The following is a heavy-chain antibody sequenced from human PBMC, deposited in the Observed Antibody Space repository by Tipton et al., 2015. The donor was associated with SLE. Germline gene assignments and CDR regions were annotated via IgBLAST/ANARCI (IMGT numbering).Heavy chain of an antibody. CDR3: ARCVGYSYGFDY. CDR1: GYSISSGYY. D-gene: IGHD5-18*01. Sequence: TLSLTCTVSGYSISSGYYWGWIRQPPGKGLEWIGSIYHSGSTYYNPSLKSRVTISVDTSKNQFSLKLSSVTAADTAVYYCARCVGYSYGFDYWGQGTLVTVSS. CDR2: IYHSGST. J-gene: IGHJ4*02. V-gene: IGHV4-38-2*02.